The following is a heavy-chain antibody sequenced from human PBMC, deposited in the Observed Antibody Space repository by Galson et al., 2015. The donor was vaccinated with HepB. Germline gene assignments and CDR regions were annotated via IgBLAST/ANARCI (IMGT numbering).Heavy chain of an antibody. CDR1: GFRFSSHA. D-gene: IGHD3-10*01. CDR3: AKGGRWELGFDY. CDR2: ISDSGGGT. Sequence: SLRLSCAVSGFRFSSHAMSWVRQAPGKGLQWVSGISDSGGGTYYADSVEGRFTISRDNSRSTLYLQMNSLRAEDTATYYCAKGGRWELGFDYWGQGTLVTVSS. J-gene: IGHJ4*02. V-gene: IGHV3-23*01.